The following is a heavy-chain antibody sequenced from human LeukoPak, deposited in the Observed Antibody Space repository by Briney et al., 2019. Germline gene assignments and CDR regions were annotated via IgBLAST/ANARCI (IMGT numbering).Heavy chain of an antibody. CDR1: GYSFTYHY. J-gene: IGHJ4*02. D-gene: IGHD3-3*01. V-gene: IGHV1-46*01. CDR3: ARDMSSVLRFLEWSPRHSLDY. CDR2: INPSDGST. Sequence: ASVKVSCKASGYSFTYHYMHWLRQAPGQGLEWVGIINPSDGSTTYAQKFQGRVTMTRDMSTSTVYMELSSLRSEDTAVYYCARDMSSVLRFLEWSPRHSLDYWGQGTLVTVSS.